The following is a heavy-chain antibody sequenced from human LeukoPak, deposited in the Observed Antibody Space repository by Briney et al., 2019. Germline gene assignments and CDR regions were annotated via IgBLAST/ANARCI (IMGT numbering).Heavy chain of an antibody. CDR3: ARAGNIRFDY. Sequence: GGSLRLSCAASGFTFSRNGMTWVRQAPGKGLEWVSAISGSGGNTYYADSVKGRFTISRDNSKNTLYLQMNSLRAEDTAVYYCARAGNIRFDYWGQGTLVTVSS. V-gene: IGHV3-23*01. CDR1: GFTFSRNG. D-gene: IGHD1/OR15-1a*01. J-gene: IGHJ4*02. CDR2: ISGSGGNT.